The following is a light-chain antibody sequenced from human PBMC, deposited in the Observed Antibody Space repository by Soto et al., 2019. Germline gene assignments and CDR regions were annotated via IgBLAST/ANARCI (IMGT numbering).Light chain of an antibody. V-gene: IGKV3-20*01. CDR2: GAS. CDR3: QQYGSSGT. J-gene: IGKJ1*01. Sequence: EIVLTQSPATLSVSPGESATLSCRASQRLSNNVAWYQQTPGQAPRLLIYGASNRATGIPDRFSGSGSGTDFTLTISRLEPEDFAVYYCQQYGSSGTFGQGTKVDIK. CDR1: QRLSNN.